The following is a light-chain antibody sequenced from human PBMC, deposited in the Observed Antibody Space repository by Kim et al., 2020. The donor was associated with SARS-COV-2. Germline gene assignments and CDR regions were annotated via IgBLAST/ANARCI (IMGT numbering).Light chain of an antibody. V-gene: IGKV3-11*01. Sequence: LSPGERATLSCRASQSVSSYLAWYQQKPGQAPRLLIYDASNRATGIPARFSGSGSGTDFTLTISSLEPEDFVVYYCQQRSNWPLTFGGGTKVDIK. CDR3: QQRSNWPLT. J-gene: IGKJ4*01. CDR1: QSVSSY. CDR2: DAS.